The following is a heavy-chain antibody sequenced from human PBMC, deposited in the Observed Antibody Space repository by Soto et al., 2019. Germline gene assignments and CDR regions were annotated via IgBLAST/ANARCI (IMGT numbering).Heavy chain of an antibody. V-gene: IGHV1-3*01. CDR1: GYTFTNYY. J-gene: IGHJ4*02. Sequence: ASVKVSCXASGYTFTNYYMHWVRQAPGQRLEWMGWINAGNGNTKYSQKFQGRVTMTEDTSTDTAYMELSSLRSEDTAVYYCATLYDSSGYYYNYWGQGTLVTVSS. D-gene: IGHD3-22*01. CDR3: ATLYDSSGYYYNY. CDR2: INAGNGNT.